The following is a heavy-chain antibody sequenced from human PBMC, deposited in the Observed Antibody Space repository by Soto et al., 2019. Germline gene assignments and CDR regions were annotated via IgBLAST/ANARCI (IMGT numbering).Heavy chain of an antibody. V-gene: IGHV3-15*01. CDR3: TTDRTVTTPPCDFDY. CDR2: IKSKTDGGTT. CDR1: GFTFSNAW. J-gene: IGHJ4*02. Sequence: EVQLVESGGGLVKPGGSLRLSCAASGFTFSNAWMSWVRQAPGKGLEWVGRIKSKTDGGTTEYAAPVKGRFTISRDDSKNTLYLLMNSLKTEDTAVYYCTTDRTVTTPPCDFDYWGQGTLVTVSS. D-gene: IGHD4-4*01.